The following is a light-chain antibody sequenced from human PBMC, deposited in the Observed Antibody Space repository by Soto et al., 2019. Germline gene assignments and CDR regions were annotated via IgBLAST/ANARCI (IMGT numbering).Light chain of an antibody. Sequence: DIQMTQSPSTLSASVGDRVTITCRASQSIGGWLAWYQQRPGKAPRLLIYDASSVESGVPSRFSGSRSGTTFTLSISSLHPEDFATYYGQHYHSYPYNFGHGTKLEIK. CDR3: QHYHSYPYN. CDR1: QSIGGW. J-gene: IGKJ2*01. CDR2: DAS. V-gene: IGKV1-5*01.